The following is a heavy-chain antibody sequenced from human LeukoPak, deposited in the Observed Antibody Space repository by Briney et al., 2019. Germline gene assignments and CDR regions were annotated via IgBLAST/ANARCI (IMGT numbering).Heavy chain of an antibody. V-gene: IGHV1-69*05. CDR2: IIPIFGTA. CDR3: ARGPLTAMVTFYFDY. Sequence: SVKVSCKASGGTFSSYAISWVRQAPGQGLEWMGGIIPIFGTANYAQKFQGRVTITTDETTSTAYMELSSLRSEDTAVYYCARGPLTAMVTFYFDYWGQGTLVTVSS. CDR1: GGTFSSYA. D-gene: IGHD5-18*01. J-gene: IGHJ4*02.